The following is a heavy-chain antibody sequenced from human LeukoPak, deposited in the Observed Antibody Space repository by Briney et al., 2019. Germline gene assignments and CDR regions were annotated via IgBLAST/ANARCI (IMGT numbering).Heavy chain of an antibody. CDR1: GYNFTGYY. V-gene: IGHV1-2*02. CDR2: INPYSGGT. J-gene: IGHJ6*03. CDR3: ARDWVAAAGTYYMDV. Sequence: ASVNVSCKASGYNFTGYYLHWVRQAPGRGLEWMGWINPYSGGTNYAQKFQGRVTMTRDTSISTAYMELSRLRSDDTAVYYCARDWVAAAGTYYMDVWGKGTTVTVSS. D-gene: IGHD6-13*01.